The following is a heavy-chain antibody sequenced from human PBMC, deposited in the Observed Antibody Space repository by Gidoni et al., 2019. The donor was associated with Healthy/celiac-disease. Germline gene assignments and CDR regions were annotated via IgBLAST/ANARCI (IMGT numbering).Heavy chain of an antibody. CDR3: ASSLDYGDLRAPDSSFDY. D-gene: IGHD4-17*01. V-gene: IGHV1-3*01. CDR1: GYTFTSYA. J-gene: IGHJ4*02. Sequence: QVQLVQSGAEVKKPGASVKVSCKASGYTFTSYAMHWVRQAPGQRLEWMGWINAGNGNTKYSQKFQGRVTITRDTSASTAYMELSSLRSEDTAVYYCASSLDYGDLRAPDSSFDYWGQGTLVTVSS. CDR2: INAGNGNT.